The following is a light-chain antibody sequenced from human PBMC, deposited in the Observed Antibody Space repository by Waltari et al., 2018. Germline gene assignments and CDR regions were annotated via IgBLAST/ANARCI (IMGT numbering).Light chain of an antibody. J-gene: IGKJ4*01. CDR3: QQRKTSPIVP. CDR1: QSISWI. V-gene: IGKV1-39*01. Sequence: DIQMTQSPSSLFAFGGDTVTVTCRASQSISWISTGYQYKPGDSPQVRIYAPSTLRSGTPSGVSGSGSQTEDTLTISYQKPEDCAICYCQQRKTSPIVPFGGGPKVQLK. CDR2: APS.